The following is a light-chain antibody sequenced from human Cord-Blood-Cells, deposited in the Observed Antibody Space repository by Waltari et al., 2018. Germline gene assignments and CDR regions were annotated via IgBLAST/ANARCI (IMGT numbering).Light chain of an antibody. CDR3: CSYAGSSTYV. V-gene: IGLV2-23*02. CDR2: EVS. CDR1: SSDFGSYNL. J-gene: IGLJ1*01. Sequence: QSALTQPPALSGSPGQSITISCTGTSSDFGSYNLVSWYQQHPGKAPKLMIYEVSKRPSGVPNRCAGSKSGNTASLTISGLQAEGEADYYGCSYAGSSTYVCGTGTKVTVL.